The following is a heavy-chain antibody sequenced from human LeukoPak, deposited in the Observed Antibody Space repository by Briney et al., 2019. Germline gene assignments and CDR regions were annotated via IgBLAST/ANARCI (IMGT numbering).Heavy chain of an antibody. CDR2: INHSGST. CDR3: VRSSVWYKNFDY. CDR1: GGSFSGYY. V-gene: IGHV4-34*01. D-gene: IGHD1-1*01. Sequence: SETLSLTCAVYGGSFSGYYWSWIRQPPGKGLEWIGEINHSGSTNYNPSLKSRVTISVDTSKNQFSLKLSSVTAADTAVYYCVRSSVWYKNFDYWGQGTLVTVSS. J-gene: IGHJ4*02.